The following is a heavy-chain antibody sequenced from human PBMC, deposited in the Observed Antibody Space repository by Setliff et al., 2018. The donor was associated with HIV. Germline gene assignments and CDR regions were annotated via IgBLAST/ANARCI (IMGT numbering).Heavy chain of an antibody. V-gene: IGHV4-39*01. Sequence: SETLSLTCTVSGGSIRSNSYYWGWIRQPPGKRMEWIGSIYYSVSTYYNPSLQSRVAISVDTSRRQLSLKLRSVTAAETAVYYCAVDPTRDNSWGDFDRWGQGTLVTVSS. D-gene: IGHD2-2*01. CDR2: IYYSVST. CDR3: AVDPTRDNSWGDFDR. J-gene: IGHJ4*02. CDR1: GGSIRSNSYY.